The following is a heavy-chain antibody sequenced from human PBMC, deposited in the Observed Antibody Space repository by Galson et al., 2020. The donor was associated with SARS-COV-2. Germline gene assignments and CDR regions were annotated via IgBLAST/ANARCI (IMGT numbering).Heavy chain of an antibody. V-gene: IGHV1-18*04. Sequence: ASVKVSCKASGYTFTSLGITWVRQAPGQGLEWMGWINPYDGNANYVQNLQGRVTMTTDTSTSTAYMELRSLTSDDTAVYYCARAWIGNMIGAAPDYWGQGTLVTVSS. J-gene: IGHJ4*02. D-gene: IGHD3-22*01. CDR2: INPYDGNA. CDR3: ARAWIGNMIGAAPDY. CDR1: GYTFTSLG.